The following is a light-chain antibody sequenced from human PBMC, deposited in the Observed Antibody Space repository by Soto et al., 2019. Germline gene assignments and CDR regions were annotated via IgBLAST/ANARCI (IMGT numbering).Light chain of an antibody. CDR1: QGVRSD. J-gene: IGKJ5*01. CDR2: GAS. V-gene: IGKV3-15*01. CDR3: QQYNNWPIT. Sequence: EIAMTQSPDTLSVSPGDRATLSCRASQGVRSDLAWYQQKAGQSPRLLIYGASTRAAETPARFSGSGSGTEFTLTISSLQSEDFALYYCQQYNNWPITFGQGTRLEIK.